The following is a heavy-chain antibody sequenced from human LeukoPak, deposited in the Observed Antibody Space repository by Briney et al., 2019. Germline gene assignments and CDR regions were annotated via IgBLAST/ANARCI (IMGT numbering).Heavy chain of an antibody. D-gene: IGHD6-13*01. J-gene: IGHJ5*02. V-gene: IGHV4-31*03. CDR3: ARVTLSRWYSNWFDP. CDR1: GGSISSGGYY. CDR2: IYYSGST. Sequence: SQTLSLTCTVSGGSISSGGYYWSWIRQHPGKGLEWIGYIYYSGSTYYNPSLKSRVTISVDTSKNQFSLKMSSVTAADTAVYYCARVTLSRWYSNWFDPWGQGTLVTVSS.